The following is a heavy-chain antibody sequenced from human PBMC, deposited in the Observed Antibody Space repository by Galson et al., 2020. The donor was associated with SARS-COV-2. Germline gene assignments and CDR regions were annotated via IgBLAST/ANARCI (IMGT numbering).Heavy chain of an antibody. CDR1: GGSISSSSYY. CDR3: ARHPRYCSSTSCYTHYYFDY. V-gene: IGHV4-39*01. J-gene: IGHJ4*02. Sequence: ASETLSLTCTVSGGSISSSSYYWGWIRQPPGKGLEWIGSIYYSGSTYYNPSLKSRVTISVDTSKNQFSLKLSSVTAADTAVYYCARHPRYCSSTSCYTHYYFDYWGQGTLVTVSS. CDR2: IYYSGST. D-gene: IGHD2-2*02.